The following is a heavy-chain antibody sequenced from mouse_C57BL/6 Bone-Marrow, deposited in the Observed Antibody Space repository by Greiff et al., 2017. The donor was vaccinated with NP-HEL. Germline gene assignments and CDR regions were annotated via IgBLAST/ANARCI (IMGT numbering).Heavy chain of an antibody. D-gene: IGHD3-1*01. CDR3: ARDPPFGYYAMDY. V-gene: IGHV5-4*01. CDR2: ISDGGSYT. Sequence: EVQVVESGGGLVKPGGSLKLSCAASGFTFSSYAMSWVRQTPEKRLEWVATISDGGSYTYYPDNVKGRFTISRDNAKNNLYLQMSHLKSEDTAMYYCARDPPFGYYAMDYWGQGTSVTVSS. J-gene: IGHJ4*01. CDR1: GFTFSSYA.